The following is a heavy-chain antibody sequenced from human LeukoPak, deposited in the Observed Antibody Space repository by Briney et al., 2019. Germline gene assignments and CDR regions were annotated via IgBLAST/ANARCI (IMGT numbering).Heavy chain of an antibody. CDR2: INHSGST. D-gene: IGHD1-26*01. CDR1: GGSFSGYY. J-gene: IGHJ4*02. V-gene: IGHV4-34*01. Sequence: SETLSLTCAVYGGSFSGYYWSWIRQPPGKGLEWIGEINHSGSTNYNPSLKSRVTISVDTSKNQFSLKLSSVTAADTAVYYCARGVGARYYFDYWGQGTLVTVSS. CDR3: ARGVGARYYFDY.